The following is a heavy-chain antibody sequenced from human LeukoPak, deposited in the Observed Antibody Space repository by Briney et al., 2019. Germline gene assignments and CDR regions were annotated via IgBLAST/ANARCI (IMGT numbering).Heavy chain of an antibody. CDR1: GYTFSYYW. CDR3: VSTTGP. J-gene: IGHJ5*02. Sequence: PGGSLRLSCAASGYTFSYYWMRWVRQAPGKGLEWVANIKDDGGEKYYVESVKGRFTISTDNARNSVFLQMSSLRAEDTAVYYCVSTTGPWGQGTLVTVSS. V-gene: IGHV3-7*01. CDR2: IKDDGGEK. D-gene: IGHD1-7*01.